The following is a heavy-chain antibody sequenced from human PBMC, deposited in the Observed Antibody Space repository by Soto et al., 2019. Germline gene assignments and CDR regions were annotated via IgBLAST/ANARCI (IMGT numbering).Heavy chain of an antibody. D-gene: IGHD6-6*01. CDR2: IYYSGST. V-gene: IGHV4-59*01. J-gene: IGHJ4*02. CDR1: GGSISSYY. Sequence: QVQLQESGPGLVKPSETLSLTCTVSGGSISSYYWSWIRQPPGKGLEWIGYIYYSGSTNYNPSLKSRVTISVDTSKNQFSLKLSSVTAADTAVHYCARGVFYSSSFFDYWGQGTLVTVSS. CDR3: ARGVFYSSSFFDY.